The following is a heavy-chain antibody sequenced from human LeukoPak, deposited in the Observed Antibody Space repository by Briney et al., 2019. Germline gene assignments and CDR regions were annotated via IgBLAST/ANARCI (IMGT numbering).Heavy chain of an antibody. D-gene: IGHD2-2*01. CDR1: GGSISSSNW. Sequence: SETLSLTCAVSGGSISSSNWWSWVRQPPGKGLEWIGSIYYSGSTYYDPSLKSRVTISVDTSKNQFSLKLSSVTAADTAVYYCARRKVVPAALNWFDPWGQGTLVTVSS. V-gene: IGHV4-39*01. J-gene: IGHJ5*02. CDR3: ARRKVVPAALNWFDP. CDR2: IYYSGST.